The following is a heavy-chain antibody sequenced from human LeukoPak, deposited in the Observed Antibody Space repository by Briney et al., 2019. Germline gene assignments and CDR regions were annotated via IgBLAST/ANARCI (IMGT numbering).Heavy chain of an antibody. V-gene: IGHV3-23*01. D-gene: IGHD6-13*01. J-gene: IGHJ5*02. CDR1: GFTFSSYA. Sequence: PGGSLRLSCAASGFTFSSYAMSWVRQAPGKGLEWVSAISGSGGSTYYADSVKGRFTISRDNSKNTLYLQMNSLSADDTALYYCAKKGSSWNTNLFAPWGQGTLVTVSS. CDR3: AKKGSSWNTNLFAP. CDR2: ISGSGGST.